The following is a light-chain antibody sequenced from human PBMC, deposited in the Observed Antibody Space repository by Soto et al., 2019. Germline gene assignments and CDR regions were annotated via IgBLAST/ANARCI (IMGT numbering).Light chain of an antibody. CDR1: QGISSY. CDR3: QQLNSYPRT. Sequence: IQLTQSASSLSASVGDRVTITCRASQGISSYLAWYQQKPGKAPKLLIYAASTLQSGVPSRFSGSGSGTDFTLTISSLQPEDFAAYYCQQLNSYPRTFGGGTKVEIK. V-gene: IGKV1-9*01. CDR2: AAS. J-gene: IGKJ4*01.